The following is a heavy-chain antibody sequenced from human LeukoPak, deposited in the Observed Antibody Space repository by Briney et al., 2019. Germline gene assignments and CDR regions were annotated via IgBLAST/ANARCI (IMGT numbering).Heavy chain of an antibody. CDR3: ARVLLVGGSREPNDYGDYEEAYYFDY. J-gene: IGHJ4*02. Sequence: GASVKVSCKASGYTFSSIRWVRQTPGQGLEGMGWTSDYNGNTKYAENLQGRVTMTTDTSTRTAYMELRSLRSDDTAVYYCARVLLVGGSREPNDYGDYEEAYYFDYWGQGTLVTVSS. CDR2: TSDYNGNT. CDR1: GYTFSS. V-gene: IGHV1-18*01. D-gene: IGHD4-17*01.